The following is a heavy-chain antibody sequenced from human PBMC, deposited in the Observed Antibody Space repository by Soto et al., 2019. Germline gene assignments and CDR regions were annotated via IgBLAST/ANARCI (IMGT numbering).Heavy chain of an antibody. J-gene: IGHJ4*02. Sequence: SDTLTHTCTVPGGSISSSSYYWGWIRQPPGKGLEWIGSIYYSGSTDYNPSLKSRVTISVDTSKNQFSLKLSSVTAADTAVYFCARHRGYYDILTGYYTELNFDYWGQGTLVTVS. CDR2: IYYSGST. CDR1: GGSISSSSYY. CDR3: ARHRGYYDILTGYYTELNFDY. V-gene: IGHV4-39*01. D-gene: IGHD3-9*01.